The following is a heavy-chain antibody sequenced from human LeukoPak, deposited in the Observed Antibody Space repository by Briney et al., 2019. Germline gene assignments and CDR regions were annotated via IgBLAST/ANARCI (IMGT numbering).Heavy chain of an antibody. CDR3: ARALSYGDYGDYYYMDL. CDR1: GYTFNSYD. CDR2: INPNSGGA. J-gene: IGHJ6*03. D-gene: IGHD4-17*01. Sequence: GASVTVSYKASGYTFNSYDLNWVRQATGQGRAWMGWINPNSGGANYAQKFQGRVTMTRDTSISTAYMELSRLRSDDTAVYYCARALSYGDYGDYYYMDLWGKGTTVTVS. V-gene: IGHV1-2*02.